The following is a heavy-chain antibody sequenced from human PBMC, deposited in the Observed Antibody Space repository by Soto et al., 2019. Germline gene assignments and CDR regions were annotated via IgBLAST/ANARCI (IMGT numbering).Heavy chain of an antibody. J-gene: IGHJ6*02. CDR3: TRGAVLITVTTLYYYGLDV. Sequence: SETLSLTCAVYGGSFSGYSWSWIRQPPGKGLEWIGEVNHSGSTNYNPSLKSRVTISVDTSKNQFSLKLSSVTAADTAVYYCTRGAVLITVTTLYYYGLDVWGQGTTVTVS. V-gene: IGHV4-34*01. D-gene: IGHD4-17*01. CDR2: VNHSGST. CDR1: GGSFSGYS.